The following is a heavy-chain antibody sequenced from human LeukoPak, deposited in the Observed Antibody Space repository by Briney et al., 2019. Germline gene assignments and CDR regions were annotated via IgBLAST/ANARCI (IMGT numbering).Heavy chain of an antibody. CDR1: GGSISSYY. D-gene: IGHD3-10*01. V-gene: IGHV4-4*07. Sequence: PSETLSLTCTVSGGSISSYYWSWLRQPAGKGLEWIGRIYTSGSTNYNPSLKSRVTMSVDTSKNQFSLKLSSVTAADTAVYYCARIYYGSGSYYNGWFDPWGQGTLVTVSS. CDR2: IYTSGST. CDR3: ARIYYGSGSYYNGWFDP. J-gene: IGHJ5*02.